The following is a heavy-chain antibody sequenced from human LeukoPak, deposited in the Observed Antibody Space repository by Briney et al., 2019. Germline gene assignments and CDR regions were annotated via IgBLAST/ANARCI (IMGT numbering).Heavy chain of an antibody. D-gene: IGHD2-2*01. J-gene: IGHJ4*02. CDR2: INQDGSGE. CDR3: ARAGPYQLPPRPVDY. CDR1: GFTFSSYG. V-gene: IGHV3-7*01. Sequence: GRSLRLSCAASGFTFSSYGMHWVRQAPGKRLEWVANINQDGSGEYYVDSVKGRFTISRDNAKNSLYLHMNSLRAEDTAVYYCARAGPYQLPPRPVDYWGQGTLVTVSS.